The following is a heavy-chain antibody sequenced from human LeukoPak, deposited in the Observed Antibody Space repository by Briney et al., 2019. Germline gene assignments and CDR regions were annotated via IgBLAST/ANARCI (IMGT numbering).Heavy chain of an antibody. D-gene: IGHD1-1*01. V-gene: IGHV4-34*01. CDR1: GGSFSGYY. CDR2: INHSGST. Sequence: SETLSLTCVVYGGSFSGYYWSWIRQPPGKGLEWIGEINHSGSTNYNPSLKSRVTISIDTSKNQFSLKLSSVTAADTAVYYCASSPTTGTPYFDYWGQGTLVTVSS. CDR3: ASSPTTGTPYFDY. J-gene: IGHJ4*02.